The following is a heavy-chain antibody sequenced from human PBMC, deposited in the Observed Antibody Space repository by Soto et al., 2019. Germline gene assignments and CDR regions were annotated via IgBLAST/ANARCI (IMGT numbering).Heavy chain of an antibody. J-gene: IGHJ2*01. Sequence: EVQLLESGGGLVQPGGSLRLSCAASGFTFGSYAMSWVRQAPGKGLEWVSAISSTGYDTYYADSVKGRFTISRDNSKNTLSLQMNSLRAEDTAVYYCARDRGDFYWYFDLWGRGTLVTVSS. V-gene: IGHV3-23*01. CDR1: GFTFGSYA. CDR2: ISSTGYDT. CDR3: ARDRGDFYWYFDL. D-gene: IGHD2-21*02.